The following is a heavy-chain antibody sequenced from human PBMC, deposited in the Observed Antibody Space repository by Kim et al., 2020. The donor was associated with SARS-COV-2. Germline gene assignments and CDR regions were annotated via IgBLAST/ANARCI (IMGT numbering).Heavy chain of an antibody. V-gene: IGHV3-21*01. CDR2: ISSSGNYI. CDR1: GFTFSSYS. CDR3: ARDGGREGY. D-gene: IGHD1-1*01. Sequence: GGSLRLSCAASGFTFSSYSMNWVRQAPGKGLEWVSSISSSGNYIYYADSVKGRFTISRDNAKNSLFLHMNSLRAEDTAVYYCARDGGREGYWGQGTLVTVSS. J-gene: IGHJ4*02.